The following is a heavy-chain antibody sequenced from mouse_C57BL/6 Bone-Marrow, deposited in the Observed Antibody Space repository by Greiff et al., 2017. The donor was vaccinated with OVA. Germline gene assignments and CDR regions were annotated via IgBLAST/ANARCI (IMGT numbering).Heavy chain of an antibody. CDR2: FYPGSGSI. CDR1: GYTFTEYT. J-gene: IGHJ3*01. V-gene: IGHV1-62-2*01. Sequence: QVHVKQSGAELVKPGASVKLSCKASGYTFTEYTIHWVKQRSGQGLEWIGWFYPGSGSIKYNEKFKDKATLTADKSSSTVYMELSRLTSEDSAVYFCARHEEETARFAYWGQGTLVTVSA. CDR3: ARHEEETARFAY. D-gene: IGHD3-2*01.